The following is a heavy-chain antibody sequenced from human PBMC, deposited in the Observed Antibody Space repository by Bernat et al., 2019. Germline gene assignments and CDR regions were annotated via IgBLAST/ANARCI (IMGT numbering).Heavy chain of an antibody. D-gene: IGHD1-7*01. CDR2: ISYDGSDK. Sequence: QVQLVESGGGVVQPGRSLRLSCAASGFTFSSYAMHWVHQAPGKGLEWVAVISYDGSDKFYADSVKGRFTISRDDPKNTLYVQMNSLRAEDTAMYYCASSGLITGTTYNWFDPWGQGTLVTVSS. CDR3: ASSGLITGTTYNWFDP. J-gene: IGHJ5*02. V-gene: IGHV3-30*01. CDR1: GFTFSSYA.